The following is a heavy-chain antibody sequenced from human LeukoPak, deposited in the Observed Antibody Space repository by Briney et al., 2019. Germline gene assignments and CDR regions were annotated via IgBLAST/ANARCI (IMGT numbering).Heavy chain of an antibody. D-gene: IGHD1-26*01. CDR1: GYSISSGYY. V-gene: IGHV4-38-2*02. CDR2: IYHSGST. CDR3: ARESEVSGSYHY. J-gene: IGHJ4*02. Sequence: PSETLSLTCTVSGYSISSGYYWGWIRQPPGEGLEWIGSIYHSGSTYYNPSLKSRVIISLDTSKNQFSLKLSSVTAADTAVYYCARESEVSGSYHYWGQGTLVTVSS.